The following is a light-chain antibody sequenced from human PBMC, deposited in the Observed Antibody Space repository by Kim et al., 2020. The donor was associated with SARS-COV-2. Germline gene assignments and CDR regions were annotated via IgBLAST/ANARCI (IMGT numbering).Light chain of an antibody. CDR2: DVT. CDR1: SSDVGSYNY. CDR3: CSYAGSPPYV. V-gene: IGLV2-11*01. Sequence: QSALTQPRSVSGSPGQSVTISCTGTSSDVGSYNYVSWYQQHPGKAPNLMIYDVTERPSGVPDRFSASKSGNTASLTISGLQAEDEDDYYCCSYAGSPPYVFGTGTQLTVL. J-gene: IGLJ1*01.